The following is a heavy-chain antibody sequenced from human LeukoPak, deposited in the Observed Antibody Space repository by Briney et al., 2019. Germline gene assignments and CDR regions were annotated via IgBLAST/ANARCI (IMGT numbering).Heavy chain of an antibody. V-gene: IGHV4-4*02. CDR1: GGSISSSNW. J-gene: IGHJ6*03. CDR2: IYHSGST. CDR3: ARSVEGYCSGGSCYSYYYYMDV. D-gene: IGHD2-15*01. Sequence: SETLSLTCAVSGGSISSSNWWSWVGQPPGKGLEWIGEIYHSGSTNYNPSLKSRVTISVDKSKNQFSLKLSSVTAADTAVYYCARSVEGYCSGGSCYSYYYYMDVWGKGTMVTVSS.